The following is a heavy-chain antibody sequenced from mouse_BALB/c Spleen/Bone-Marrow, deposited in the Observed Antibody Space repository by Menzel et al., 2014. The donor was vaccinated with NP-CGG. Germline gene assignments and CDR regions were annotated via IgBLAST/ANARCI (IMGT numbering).Heavy chain of an antibody. D-gene: IGHD2-14*01. J-gene: IGHJ3*01. CDR2: ISYDGSN. CDR3: ARGGYDGRGVAY. CDR1: GYSITSGYY. Sequence: DVKLQESGPGLVKPSQSLSLTCSVTGYSITSGYYWNWIRQFPGNKLGWMGYISYDGSNNYNPSLKNRISITRDTSKNRFFLKLNSVTTEDTATYYCARGGYDGRGVAYWGQGTLVTVSA. V-gene: IGHV3-6*02.